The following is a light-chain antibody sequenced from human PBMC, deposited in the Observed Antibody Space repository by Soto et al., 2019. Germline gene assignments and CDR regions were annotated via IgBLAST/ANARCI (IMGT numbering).Light chain of an antibody. V-gene: IGKV3-20*01. J-gene: IGKJ4*01. Sequence: EIVLTQSPGTLSLSPGERATLSCRASQSVSSTFLAWYQQKPGQAPRLLIYGTSNRATGIPDRFGGSGSGTDFTLTITRLEPEDFAVYYCQQYSSSPRTFGGGTKVDIK. CDR2: GTS. CDR3: QQYSSSPRT. CDR1: QSVSSTF.